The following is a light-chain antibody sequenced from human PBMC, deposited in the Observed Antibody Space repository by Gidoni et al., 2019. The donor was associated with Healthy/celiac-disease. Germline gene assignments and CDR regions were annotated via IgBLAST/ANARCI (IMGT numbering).Light chain of an antibody. CDR1: QSVSSSY. J-gene: IGKJ1*01. CDR3: QQYGSSPPWT. Sequence: EIVLTQPPGPLSLSPGERATLSCRPRQSVSSSYLAWYQQKPGQAPRLLIYVASSRATGIPDRFSGSGSGTDFTLTISRLEPEDFAVYYCQQYGSSPPWTFGQGTKVEIK. V-gene: IGKV3-20*01. CDR2: VAS.